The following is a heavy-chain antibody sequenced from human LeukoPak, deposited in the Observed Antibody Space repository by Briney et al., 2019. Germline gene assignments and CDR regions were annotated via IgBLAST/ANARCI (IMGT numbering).Heavy chain of an antibody. J-gene: IGHJ4*02. V-gene: IGHV3-23*01. Sequence: SGRSLRLSCAASGFTFSSYAMSWVRQAPGKGLEWVSAISGSGGSTYYADSVKGRFTISRDNSKNTLYLQMNSLRAEDTAVYYCAKDEYYYGSGNYYFDYWGQGTLVTVSS. CDR2: ISGSGGST. CDR1: GFTFSSYA. D-gene: IGHD3-10*01. CDR3: AKDEYYYGSGNYYFDY.